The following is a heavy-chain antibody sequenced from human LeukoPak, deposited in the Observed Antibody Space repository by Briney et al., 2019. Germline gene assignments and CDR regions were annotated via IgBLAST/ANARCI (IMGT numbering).Heavy chain of an antibody. J-gene: IGHJ6*03. Sequence: SETLSLTCTVSGGSISSGSYYWSWIRQPAGKGLEWIGRIYTSGSTNCNPSLKSRVTISVDTSKNQFSLKLSSVTAADTAVYYCARESREVGYYYYYYMDVWGKGTTVTISS. CDR1: GGSISSGSYY. D-gene: IGHD1-26*01. V-gene: IGHV4-61*02. CDR3: ARESREVGYYYYYYMDV. CDR2: IYTSGST.